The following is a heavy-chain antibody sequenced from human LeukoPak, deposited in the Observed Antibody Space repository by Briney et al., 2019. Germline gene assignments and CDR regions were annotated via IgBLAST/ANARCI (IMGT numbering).Heavy chain of an antibody. Sequence: GGSLRLSCADSQLTFNGSWMKWVRQAPGKGLEWVANVDPTGSQKSYVASVRGRFTISKDTPGASLYLDMHSLTAEDTAIYYCGIWTSGNYWGQGTLVTVSS. J-gene: IGHJ4*02. D-gene: IGHD1-1*01. CDR3: GIWTSGNY. V-gene: IGHV3-7*01. CDR2: VDPTGSQK. CDR1: QLTFNGSW.